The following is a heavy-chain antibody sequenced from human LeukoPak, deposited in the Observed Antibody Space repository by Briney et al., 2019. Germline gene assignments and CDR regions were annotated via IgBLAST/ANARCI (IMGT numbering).Heavy chain of an antibody. CDR2: IIPIFGTA. CDR1: GGTFSSYA. D-gene: IGHD2-2*01. Sequence: SVKVSCRASGGTFSSYAISWVRQAPGQGLEWMGGIIPIFGTANYAQKSQGRVTITADESTSTAYMELSSLRSEDTAVYYCARDLGCSSTSCYRGDYYYGMDVWGQGTTVTVSS. V-gene: IGHV1-69*13. J-gene: IGHJ6*02. CDR3: ARDLGCSSTSCYRGDYYYGMDV.